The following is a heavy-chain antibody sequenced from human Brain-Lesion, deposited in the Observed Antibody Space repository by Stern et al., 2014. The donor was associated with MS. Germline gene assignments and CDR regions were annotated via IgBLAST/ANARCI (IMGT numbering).Heavy chain of an antibody. CDR2: SDHSGST. CDR1: GGSISSSNW. Sequence: DQLVESGPGLVKPSGTLSLTCAVSGGSISSSNWWSWVRQSPGKGLEWIGESDHSGSTIYNPSLKSRVTVSVDKSKTPFPLTLRSGTAADTAVYFCARFPASRPHVFDSWGQGTLVTVSS. V-gene: IGHV4-4*02. D-gene: IGHD6-13*01. J-gene: IGHJ4*02. CDR3: ARFPASRPHVFDS.